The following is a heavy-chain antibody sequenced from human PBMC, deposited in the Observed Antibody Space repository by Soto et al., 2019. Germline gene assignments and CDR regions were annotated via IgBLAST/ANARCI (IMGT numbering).Heavy chain of an antibody. CDR1: GGSISSGGYY. V-gene: IGHV4-31*03. CDR3: ARGFAEYYDYVWGSYTGDAFDI. Sequence: SETLSLTCTVSGGSISSGGYYWSWIRQHPGKGLEWIGYTYYSGSTHYNPSLKSRVTISVDTSKSEFSLKLSSVTAADTAVYYCARGFAEYYDYVWGSYTGDAFDIWGQGTMVTVSS. D-gene: IGHD3-16*01. J-gene: IGHJ3*02. CDR2: TYYSGST.